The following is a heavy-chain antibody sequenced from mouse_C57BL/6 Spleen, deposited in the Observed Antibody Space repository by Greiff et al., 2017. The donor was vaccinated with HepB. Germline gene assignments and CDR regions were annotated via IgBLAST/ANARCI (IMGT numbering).Heavy chain of an antibody. V-gene: IGHV5-16*01. CDR3: ARDDYDGTFGY. CDR2: INYDGSST. Sequence: EVKLVESEGGLVQPGSSMKLSCTASGFTFSDYYMAWVRQVPEKGLEWVANINYDGSSTYYLDSLKSRFIISRDNAKNILYLQMSSLKSEDTATYYCARDDYDGTFGYWGQGTSVTVSS. D-gene: IGHD2-4*01. CDR1: GFTFSDYY. J-gene: IGHJ4*01.